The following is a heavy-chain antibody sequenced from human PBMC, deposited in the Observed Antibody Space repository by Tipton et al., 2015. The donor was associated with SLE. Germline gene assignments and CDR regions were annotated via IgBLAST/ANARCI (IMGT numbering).Heavy chain of an antibody. V-gene: IGHV4-39*01. J-gene: IGHJ4*02. CDR2: IYYSGST. Sequence: LRLSCTVSGGSISSSSHYWGWIRQPPGKGLEWIGGIYYSGSTYYNPSLKSRVTISVDTSKNQFSLKLNSVTASDTAVYYCARQVASFDYWGQGTLVTVSS. D-gene: IGHD5-12*01. CDR1: GGSISSSSHY. CDR3: ARQVASFDY.